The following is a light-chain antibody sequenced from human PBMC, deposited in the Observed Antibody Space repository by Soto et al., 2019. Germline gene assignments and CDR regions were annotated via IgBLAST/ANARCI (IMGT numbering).Light chain of an antibody. V-gene: IGLV2-14*03. J-gene: IGLJ3*02. Sequence: QSALTQPASVSGSPGQSIIISCTGTSSDIGTYNSVSWYQPLPGRAHKLILFEVNHRPSGASNRLSGSKSGNSASLTISGLQAEDEADYYCSSYSTTTTLGVFVVGTKLTVL. CDR2: EVN. CDR1: SSDIGTYNS. CDR3: SSYSTTTTLGV.